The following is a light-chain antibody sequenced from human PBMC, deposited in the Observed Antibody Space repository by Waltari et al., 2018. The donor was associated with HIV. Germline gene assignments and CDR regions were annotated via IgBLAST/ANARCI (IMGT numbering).Light chain of an antibody. Sequence: CSGSSSNIGTNYIYWYQQLPGTSPKLLIYRNSQRPSGVPDRFSGSKSGTSASLAISDLRSEDEADYYCSAWDDSLSGRVFGGGTKLTVL. V-gene: IGLV1-47*01. CDR2: RNS. J-gene: IGLJ3*02. CDR1: SSNIGTNY. CDR3: SAWDDSLSGRV.